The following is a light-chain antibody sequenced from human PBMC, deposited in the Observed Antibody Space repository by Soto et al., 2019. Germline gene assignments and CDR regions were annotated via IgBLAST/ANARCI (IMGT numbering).Light chain of an antibody. CDR1: QTITAY. J-gene: IGKJ4*01. CDR3: QQNFSPLLT. CDR2: AAS. Sequence: DIQMTQSPPSLSASIGDTVTITCRASQTITAYLNWFQQKPGKAPKLLIAAASTLQSGVPSRFSGSGSGTDFTLTISSLQPEDSATYFCQQNFSPLLTFGGGTKLEIK. V-gene: IGKV1-39*01.